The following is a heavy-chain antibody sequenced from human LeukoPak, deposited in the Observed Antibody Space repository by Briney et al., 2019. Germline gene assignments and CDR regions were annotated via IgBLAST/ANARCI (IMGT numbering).Heavy chain of an antibody. CDR2: ISSSSSYI. V-gene: IGHV3-21*01. D-gene: IGHD6-6*01. CDR3: ARGNRPTTTSGWFDP. CDR1: GFTFSSYS. Sequence: PGGSLRLSCAASGFTFSSYSMNWVRQAPGKGLEWVSSISSSSSYIYYADSVKGRFTISRDNAKNSLYLQMNSLRAEDTAVYYCARGNRPTTTSGWFDPWGQGTLVTVSS. J-gene: IGHJ5*02.